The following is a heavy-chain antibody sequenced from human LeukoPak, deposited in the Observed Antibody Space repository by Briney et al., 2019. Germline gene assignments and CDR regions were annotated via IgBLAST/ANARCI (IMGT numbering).Heavy chain of an antibody. V-gene: IGHV3-30-3*01. CDR1: GFTFSSYA. J-gene: IGHJ4*02. CDR3: ARGTYYYDSSGYYYLDY. Sequence: GGSLRLSCAASGFTFSSYAMSWVRQAPGKGLEWVAVISYDGSNKYYADSVKGRFTISRDNSKNTLYLQMNSLRAEDTAVYYCARGTYYYDSSGYYYLDYWGQGTLVTVSS. D-gene: IGHD3-22*01. CDR2: ISYDGSNK.